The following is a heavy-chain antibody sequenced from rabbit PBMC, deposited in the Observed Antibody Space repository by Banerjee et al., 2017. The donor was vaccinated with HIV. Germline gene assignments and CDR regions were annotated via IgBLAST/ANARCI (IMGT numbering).Heavy chain of an antibody. D-gene: IGHD4-1*01. J-gene: IGHJ4*01. Sequence: QEQLEESGGDLVKPEGSLTITCTASGFSFSNKYVMCWVRQAPGKGLEWIGCINTSSGNTVYASWAKGRFTISKTSSTTVTLQMTSLTAADTATYFCARDLAGAIGWNFNLWGPGTLVTVS. CDR2: INTSSGNT. V-gene: IGHV1S45*01. CDR1: GFSFSNKYV. CDR3: ARDLAGAIGWNFNL.